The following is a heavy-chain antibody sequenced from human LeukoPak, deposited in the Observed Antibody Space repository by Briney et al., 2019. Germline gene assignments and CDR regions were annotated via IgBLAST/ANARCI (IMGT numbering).Heavy chain of an antibody. CDR1: GFTFSSYG. CDR3: AKDRPTTTMIRESDY. Sequence: TGGSLRLSCAASGFTFSSYGMSWVRQAPGKGLEWVSAISGSGDSTYYADSVKGRFTISRDNSKNTLYLEMNSLRAEDTAVYYCAKDRPTTTMIRESDYWGQGTLVTVSS. J-gene: IGHJ4*02. V-gene: IGHV3-23*01. D-gene: IGHD3-10*01. CDR2: ISGSGDST.